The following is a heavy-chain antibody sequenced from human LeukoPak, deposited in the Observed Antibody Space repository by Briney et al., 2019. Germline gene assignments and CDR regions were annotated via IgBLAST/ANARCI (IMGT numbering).Heavy chain of an antibody. CDR1: GFXFSSYA. J-gene: IGHJ4*02. Sequence: GGSLRLSCSASGFXFSSYAMHWVRQAPGKGLEYVSSISSNGGSTYYADSVKGRFTISRDNSKNTLYLQMSSLRAEDTAVYYCVKEHMTTVTRSFDYWGQGTLVTVSS. D-gene: IGHD4-17*01. CDR2: ISSNGGST. V-gene: IGHV3-64D*09. CDR3: VKEHMTTVTRSFDY.